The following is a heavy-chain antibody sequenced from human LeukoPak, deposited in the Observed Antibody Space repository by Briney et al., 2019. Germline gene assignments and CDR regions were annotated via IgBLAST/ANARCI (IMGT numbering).Heavy chain of an antibody. CDR1: GFTFSTFA. Sequence: GGSLRLSCAPSGFTFSTFAMNWARQAPGKGLEWVSYISSSSSTIYYADSVKGRFTISRDNAKNSLYLQMNSLRAEDTAVYYCARVSVLLWFGASEGDYWGQGTLVTVSS. V-gene: IGHV3-48*01. D-gene: IGHD3-10*01. J-gene: IGHJ4*02. CDR3: ARVSVLLWFGASEGDY. CDR2: ISSSSSTI.